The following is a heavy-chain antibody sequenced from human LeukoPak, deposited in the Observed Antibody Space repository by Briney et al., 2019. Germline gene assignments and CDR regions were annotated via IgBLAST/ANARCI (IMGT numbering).Heavy chain of an antibody. J-gene: IGHJ4*02. Sequence: ASVKVSFTASGYTFTNYYIHWVRQAPGQGLEWVGIINPSGGRTSYAQKFQGRVTMTRDTSASTVYMELSSLRSEDTAVYYCAREYDSSGYYLISYWGQGTLVTVSS. CDR1: GYTFTNYY. CDR3: AREYDSSGYYLISY. D-gene: IGHD3-22*01. CDR2: INPSGGRT. V-gene: IGHV1-46*01.